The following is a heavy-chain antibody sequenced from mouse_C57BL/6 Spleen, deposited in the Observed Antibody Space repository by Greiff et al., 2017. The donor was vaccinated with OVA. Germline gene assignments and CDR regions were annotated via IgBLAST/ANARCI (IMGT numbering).Heavy chain of an antibody. CDR2: INPRNGGT. CDR3: ASYYDAMDY. Sequence: QVHVKQPGTELVKPGASVKLSCKASGYTFTSYWMHWVKQRPGQGLEWIGNINPRNGGTTYNEKFKSKATLTVDKSASTAYMLLSILTSDDSAVYYCASYYDAMDYWGQGTSVTVSS. V-gene: IGHV1-53*01. D-gene: IGHD2-1*01. J-gene: IGHJ4*01. CDR1: GYTFTSYW.